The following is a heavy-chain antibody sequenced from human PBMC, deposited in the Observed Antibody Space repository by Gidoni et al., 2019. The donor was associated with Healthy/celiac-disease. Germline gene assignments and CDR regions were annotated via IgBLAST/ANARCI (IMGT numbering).Heavy chain of an antibody. CDR3: ARGLRSFSCSYRVMYFDL. V-gene: IGHV4-34*01. CDR2: TNHSGST. J-gene: IGHJ2*01. CDR1: GGSFSGSY. D-gene: IGHD1-26*01. Sequence: VQLQQWGAGLVKPSETLSLTCAVYGGSFSGSYWGWSRQPPGQGLEWIGETNHSGSTNYNPSLKSRVTISVDTSKHQFPLKLSSVTAADTAVYYWARGLRSFSCSYRVMYFDLLGRGTLVTVSS.